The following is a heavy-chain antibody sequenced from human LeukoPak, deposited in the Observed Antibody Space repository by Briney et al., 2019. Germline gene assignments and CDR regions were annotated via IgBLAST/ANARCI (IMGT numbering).Heavy chain of an antibody. CDR2: IYTSGST. CDR3: ARRFGELSHAFDY. D-gene: IGHD3-10*01. J-gene: IGHJ4*02. CDR1: GGSISSSSYY. V-gene: IGHV4-61*02. Sequence: SETLSLTCTVSGGSISSSSYYWSWIRQPAGKGLEWIGRIYTSGSTNYNPSLKSRVTMSVDTSKNQFSLKLSSVTAADTAVYYCARRFGELSHAFDYWGQGTLVTVSS.